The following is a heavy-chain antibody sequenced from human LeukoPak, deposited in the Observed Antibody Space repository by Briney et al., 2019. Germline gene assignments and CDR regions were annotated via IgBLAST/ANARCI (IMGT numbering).Heavy chain of an antibody. V-gene: IGHV1-2*02. J-gene: IGHJ3*01. CDR3: ARTFYDTLDSDAFDF. CDR1: GYTFTVYY. CDR2: ITPDSGGT. D-gene: IGHD2/OR15-2a*01. Sequence: ASLSVSSKASGYTFTVYYMHCVRQAPGQGLEWMGWITPDSGGTNNAQKFQGRVTMTRDTSISTAYMELSRLRSDDTAVYYCARTFYDTLDSDAFDFWGQGTMVIVSS.